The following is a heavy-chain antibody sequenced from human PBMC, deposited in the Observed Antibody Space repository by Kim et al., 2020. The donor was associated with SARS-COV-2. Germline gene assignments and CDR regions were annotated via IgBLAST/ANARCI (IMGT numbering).Heavy chain of an antibody. D-gene: IGHD3-10*01. Sequence: SETLSLTCTVSGDSIGSYYWTWIRQPPGKGLEWIGFIYYTESTNYNPSLKSRVAISVDTSKNQSSLKLSSVTAADTAVYYCARNYGYGSGSFYSYWGQGILVTVSS. V-gene: IGHV4-59*08. CDR3: ARNYGYGSGSFYSY. CDR2: IYYTEST. J-gene: IGHJ4*02. CDR1: GDSIGSYY.